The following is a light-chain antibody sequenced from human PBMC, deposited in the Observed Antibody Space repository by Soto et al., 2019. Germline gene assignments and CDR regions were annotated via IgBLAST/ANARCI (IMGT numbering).Light chain of an antibody. J-gene: IGKJ1*01. CDR1: QSVSSSY. CDR2: GAS. V-gene: IGKV3-20*01. Sequence: EIVLTQSPGTLSLSPGERATLSCRASQSVSSSYLAWYQQKPGQAPRLLIYGASSRATGIPDRFSGSGSGTDFTLIISRLVPEDFAVYYCQHYGSSPRTFGQGTKVDIK. CDR3: QHYGSSPRT.